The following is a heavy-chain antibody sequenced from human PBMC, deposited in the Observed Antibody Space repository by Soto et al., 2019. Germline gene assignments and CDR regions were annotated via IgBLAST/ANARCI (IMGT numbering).Heavy chain of an antibody. Sequence: ASVKVSFKASLGTFSSYAISWLRQAPEQGPEWMGEIGPESGATRYAQKFQGRVTMTMDMSITTVYMELSNLSPDDTAVYYCGRGRSGQIVVFYWAQGTPVTVSS. CDR2: IGPESGAT. J-gene: IGHJ4*02. V-gene: IGHV1-2*02. CDR3: GRGRSGQIVVFY. CDR1: LGTFSSYA. D-gene: IGHD5-12*01.